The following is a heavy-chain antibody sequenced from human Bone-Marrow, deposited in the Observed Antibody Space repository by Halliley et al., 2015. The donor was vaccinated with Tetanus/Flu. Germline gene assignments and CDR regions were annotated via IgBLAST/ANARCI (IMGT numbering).Heavy chain of an antibody. Sequence: FIRGDGVNIFYADSVKGRFTISRDNSKNPLFLQMNGLRIEDTAHYYCGKALYSSGLVYYYGLDVWGQGTTVAVSS. CDR3: GKALYSSGLVYYYGLDV. V-gene: IGHV3-43*02. J-gene: IGHJ6*02. D-gene: IGHD5-18*01. CDR2: IRGDGVNI.